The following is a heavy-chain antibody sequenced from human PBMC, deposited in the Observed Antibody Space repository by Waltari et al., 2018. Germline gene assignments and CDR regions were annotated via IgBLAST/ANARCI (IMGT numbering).Heavy chain of an antibody. CDR1: GGSISSYY. CDR3: ARPSGRFYAFDI. V-gene: IGHV4-59*01. Sequence: QVQLQESGPGLVKPSETLSLTCTVSGGSISSYYWSWIRQPPGKGLEWIGYIYYSGSTNYNPSLKSRVTISVDTSKNQFSLKLSSVTAADTAVYYCARPSGRFYAFDIWGQGTMVTVSS. J-gene: IGHJ3*02. D-gene: IGHD3-3*01. CDR2: IYYSGST.